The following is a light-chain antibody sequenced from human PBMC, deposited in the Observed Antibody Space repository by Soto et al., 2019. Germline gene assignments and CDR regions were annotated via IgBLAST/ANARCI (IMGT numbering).Light chain of an antibody. V-gene: IGKV1-27*01. J-gene: IGKJ4*01. CDR3: QKYNSAPLT. Sequence: DIQMTQSPSSLSASLGDRVTITCRASQGISNYLAWYQQKPGKVPKLLIYAASTLQSGVPARFSGSGSGTDFPLTISSLQPEDVVTYFWQKYNSAPLTFGGGTKVEIK. CDR1: QGISNY. CDR2: AAS.